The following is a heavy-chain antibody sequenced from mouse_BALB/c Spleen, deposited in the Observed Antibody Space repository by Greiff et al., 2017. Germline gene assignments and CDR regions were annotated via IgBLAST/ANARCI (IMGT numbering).Heavy chain of an antibody. CDR3: ARVPFTTASAWFAY. CDR2: ISSGGST. Sequence: EVHLVESGGGLVKPGGSLKLSCAASGFTFSSYAMSWVRQTPEKRLEWVASISSGGSTYYPDSVKGRFTISRDNARNILYLQMSSLRSEDTAMYYCARVPFTTASAWFAYWGQGTLVTVSA. CDR1: GFTFSSYA. J-gene: IGHJ3*01. D-gene: IGHD1-2*01. V-gene: IGHV5-6-5*01.